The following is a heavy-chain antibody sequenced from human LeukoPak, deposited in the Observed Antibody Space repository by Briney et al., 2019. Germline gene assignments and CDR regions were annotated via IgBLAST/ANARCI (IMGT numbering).Heavy chain of an antibody. J-gene: IGHJ4*02. CDR2: ISGSGGTT. CDR3: ARDGGY. CDR1: GFTFSTYA. V-gene: IGHV3-23*01. Sequence: PGGSLRLSCAASGFTFSTYAVTWVRQAPGKGLEWVSAISGSGGTTYYADSVKGRYTISRDNSKNTLFLQMNSLRAEDTAVYYCARDGGYWGQGTLVTVSS. D-gene: IGHD3-10*01.